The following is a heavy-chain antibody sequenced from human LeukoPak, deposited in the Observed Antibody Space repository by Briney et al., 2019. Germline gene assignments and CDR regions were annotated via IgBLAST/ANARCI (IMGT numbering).Heavy chain of an antibody. CDR1: GFTFSSYE. D-gene: IGHD2-2*01. Sequence: GGSLRLSCAASGFTFSSYEMNWVRQAPGKGLEWVSAISGSGDSTYYADSVKGRFTVSRDNSKNTLYLQMSSLRAADTAVYYCAREVGPFDYWGQGTLVTVSS. CDR2: ISGSGDST. V-gene: IGHV3-23*01. J-gene: IGHJ4*02. CDR3: AREVGPFDY.